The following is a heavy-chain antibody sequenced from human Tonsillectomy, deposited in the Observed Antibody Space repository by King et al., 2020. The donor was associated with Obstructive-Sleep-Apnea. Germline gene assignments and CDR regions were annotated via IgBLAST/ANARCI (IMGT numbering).Heavy chain of an antibody. J-gene: IGHJ1*01. CDR1: GFTFDDYA. CDR3: AKGGTSPRGYFQH. Sequence: VQLVESGGGLVQPGRSLRLSCAASGFTFDDYAMHWVRQAPGKGLEWVSGISCNSGSIGYADSVKGRFTISRDNAKNSLYLQMNSLRAEDTALYYCAKGGTSPRGYFQHWGQGTLVTVSS. D-gene: IGHD1-1*01. V-gene: IGHV3-9*01. CDR2: ISCNSGSI.